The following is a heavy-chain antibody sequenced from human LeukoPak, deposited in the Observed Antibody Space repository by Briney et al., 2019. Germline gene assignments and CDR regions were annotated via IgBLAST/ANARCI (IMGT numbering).Heavy chain of an antibody. CDR1: GFTFRSYA. V-gene: IGHV3-23*01. Sequence: GGSLRLTFACSGFTFRSYALSWVRQAPGKGLEWVSAISGSGGSTYYADSVKGRFTISRDNSKNTLYLQMNSLRAEDTAVYYCANGGLALFDYWGQGTLVTVSS. CDR2: ISGSGGST. J-gene: IGHJ4*02. D-gene: IGHD3-3*01. CDR3: ANGGLALFDY.